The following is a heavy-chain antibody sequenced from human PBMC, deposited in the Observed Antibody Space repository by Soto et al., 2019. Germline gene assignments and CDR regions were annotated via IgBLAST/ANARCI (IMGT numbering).Heavy chain of an antibody. CDR1: GYTLSTHA. Sequence: ASVKVSCKXSGYTLSTHAMHWVRQAPGQSLEWMGWINAGNDNTKYSQRLQDRVTIIRDTSASTVYMELSSLRSEDTAVYYCARDQYYNIWSGYYMGTPFDYWGQGTQVTVSS. CDR2: INAGNDNT. V-gene: IGHV1-3*01. CDR3: ARDQYYNIWSGYYMGTPFDY. J-gene: IGHJ4*02. D-gene: IGHD3-3*01.